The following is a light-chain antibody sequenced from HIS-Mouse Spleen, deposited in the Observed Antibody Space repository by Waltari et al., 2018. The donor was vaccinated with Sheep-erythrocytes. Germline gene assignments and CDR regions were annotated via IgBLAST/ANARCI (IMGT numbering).Light chain of an antibody. CDR1: SSDVGGYNY. Sequence: QSALTQPASVSGSPGQSITISCTGTSSDVGGYNYVSWYQQHPGKAPKLMIYEVSNRPSGVSNRFSGSKSCKTASLTISGLQAEDEADYYCSSYTSSSTWVFGGGTKLTVL. CDR2: EVS. CDR3: SSYTSSSTWV. V-gene: IGLV2-14*01. J-gene: IGLJ3*02.